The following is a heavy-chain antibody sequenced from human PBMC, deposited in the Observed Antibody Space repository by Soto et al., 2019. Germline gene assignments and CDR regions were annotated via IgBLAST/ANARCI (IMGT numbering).Heavy chain of an antibody. D-gene: IGHD6-6*01. V-gene: IGHV1-69*13. Sequence: EASVKVSCEASGGTFIIYASSWVRQAPGQGLEWMGGIIPIFGTANYAQKFQGRVTITADEPTSTAYMELSSLRSEDTAVYYCARPKLEYSSSSPPGYWGQGPLVTVSS. CDR1: GGTFIIYA. J-gene: IGHJ4*02. CDR2: IIPIFGTA. CDR3: ARPKLEYSSSSPPGY.